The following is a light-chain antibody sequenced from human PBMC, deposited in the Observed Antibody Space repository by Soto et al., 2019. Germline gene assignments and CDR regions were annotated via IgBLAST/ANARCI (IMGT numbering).Light chain of an antibody. CDR2: DAS. J-gene: IGKJ4*01. CDR3: QQRSNWPLT. V-gene: IGKV3-11*01. Sequence: EIVLTQSPATLSLSPGERATLSCRASQSVTSYLAWYQQKSGQPPRLLIYDASNRATGIPARFSGSGSGTDFTLTISSLEPEVFAVYYCQQRSNWPLTFGGGTKVDIK. CDR1: QSVTSY.